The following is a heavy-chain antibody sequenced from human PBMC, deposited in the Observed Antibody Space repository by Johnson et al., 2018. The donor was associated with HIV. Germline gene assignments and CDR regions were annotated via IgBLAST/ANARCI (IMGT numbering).Heavy chain of an antibody. Sequence: VQLVESGGGVVQPGRSLRLSCAAFGFTFRTYGMHWVRQAPGKGLEWVGRIKSKTDGGTTDYAAPVKGRFTISRDDSKNTLYLQMNSLRAEDTAVYYCARDHTNSGSYSTYAFDIWGQGTMVTVSS. J-gene: IGHJ3*02. V-gene: IGHV3-15*01. CDR3: ARDHTNSGSYSTYAFDI. CDR2: IKSKTDGGTT. CDR1: GFTFRTYG. D-gene: IGHD1-26*01.